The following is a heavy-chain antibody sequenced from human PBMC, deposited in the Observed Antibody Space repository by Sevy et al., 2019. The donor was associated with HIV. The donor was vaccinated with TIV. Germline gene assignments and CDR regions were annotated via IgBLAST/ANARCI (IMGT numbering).Heavy chain of an antibody. D-gene: IGHD3-3*01. J-gene: IGHJ4*02. V-gene: IGHV3-7*01. CDR2: IKQDGSEK. CDR1: GFTFSSYW. Sequence: GGSLRLSCAASGFTFSSYWMTWVRQAPGKGLEWVANIKQDGSEKYYVDSVKGQFTISRDNAKNSLYLQMNSLRAEDTALYFCTRSPIPSDYYFDYWGQGTLVTVSS. CDR3: TRSPIPSDYYFDY.